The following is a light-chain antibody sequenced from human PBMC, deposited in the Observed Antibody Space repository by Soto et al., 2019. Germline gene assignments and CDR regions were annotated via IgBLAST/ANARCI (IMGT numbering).Light chain of an antibody. J-gene: IGKJ5*01. CDR3: QQHNQWPIT. CDR1: QSAGNF. CDR2: YIS. V-gene: IGKV3D-15*01. Sequence: EIVITHSPATLSFSPVETASLSCRASQSAGNFLAWYQQKPGQAPRLLIYYISTRATGIPARFSGSGSGTEFTLTINSLQSEDSAVYYCQQHNQWPITFGQGTRLEIK.